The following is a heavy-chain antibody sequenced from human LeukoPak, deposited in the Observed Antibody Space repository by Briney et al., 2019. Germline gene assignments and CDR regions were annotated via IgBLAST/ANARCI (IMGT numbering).Heavy chain of an antibody. V-gene: IGHV4-39*01. Sequence: PSETLALTCTVSGGSISSSSYYWGWIRQPPGKGLEWIGSIYYSGSTYYNPSLKSRVTISVDTSKNQFSLKLSSVTAADTAVYYCARGGPGQLWLLDYWGQGTLVTVSS. D-gene: IGHD5-18*01. CDR1: GGSISSSSYY. J-gene: IGHJ4*02. CDR3: ARGGPGQLWLLDY. CDR2: IYYSGST.